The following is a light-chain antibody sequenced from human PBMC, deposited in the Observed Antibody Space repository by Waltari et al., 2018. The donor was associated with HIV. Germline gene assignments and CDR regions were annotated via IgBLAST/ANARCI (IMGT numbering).Light chain of an antibody. CDR1: QRLLHSSDTTNH. Sequence: DIHMTQPTPSLPVSLGERAAINCKASQRLLHSSDTTNHLAWYQQTPGQPPKLRIFEASRRASGVPDRFSGRGSGTGFTLTIGSLQAEDVAVYFCQQYSRLPFTFGEGTKVEI. J-gene: IGKJ4*01. CDR2: EAS. V-gene: IGKV4-1*01. CDR3: QQYSRLPFT.